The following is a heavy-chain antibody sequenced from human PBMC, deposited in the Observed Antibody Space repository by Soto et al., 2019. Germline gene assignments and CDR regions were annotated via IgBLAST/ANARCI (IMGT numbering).Heavy chain of an antibody. J-gene: IGHJ4*02. CDR1: GFTYSSYA. V-gene: IGHV3-23*01. CDR3: AKGRSAPVTGSSGFDH. D-gene: IGHD6-19*01. Sequence: EVQLLVSGGDLGQPGGSLRLSCAASGFTYSSYAMNWVRQAPGKGLEWVSGISGGGDNTEYADSVKGRFTVSRDNSKNTLSLQMNSLMVYDTAVYYCAKGRSAPVTGSSGFDHWGQGGLVTVSS. CDR2: ISGGGDNT.